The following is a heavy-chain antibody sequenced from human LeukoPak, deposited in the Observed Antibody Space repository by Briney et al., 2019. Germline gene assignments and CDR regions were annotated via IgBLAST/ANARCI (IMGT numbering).Heavy chain of an antibody. CDR1: GGSISSYY. CDR2: IYYSGST. CDR3: ARLKRWLQLPAYYYYYMDV. D-gene: IGHD5-24*01. J-gene: IGHJ6*03. V-gene: IGHV4-59*01. Sequence: SGTLSLTCTVSGGSISSYYWSWIRQPPGKGLEWIGYIYYSGSTNYNPSLKSRVTISVDTSKNQFSLKLSSVTAADTAVYYCARLKRWLQLPAYYYYYMDVWGKGTTVTVSS.